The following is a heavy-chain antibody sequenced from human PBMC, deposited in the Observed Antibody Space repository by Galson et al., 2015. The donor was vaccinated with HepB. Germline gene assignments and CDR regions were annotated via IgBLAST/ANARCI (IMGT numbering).Heavy chain of an antibody. CDR3: ARHSSGVVVDAFDY. CDR1: GGSISSYY. Sequence: QVQLQESGPGLVKPSETLSLTCTVSGGSISSYYWSWIRQPPGKGLEWIGYIYYSGSTNCNPSLKSRVTISVDTSKNQFSLKLSSVTAADTAVYYCARHSSGVVVDAFDYWGQGTLVTVSS. CDR2: IYYSGST. J-gene: IGHJ4*02. V-gene: IGHV4-59*08. D-gene: IGHD2-15*01.